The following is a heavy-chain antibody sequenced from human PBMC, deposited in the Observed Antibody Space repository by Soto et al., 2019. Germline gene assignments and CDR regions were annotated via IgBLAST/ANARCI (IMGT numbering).Heavy chain of an antibody. CDR2: ISGSSTYI. J-gene: IGHJ6*02. CDR1: GFPFSSYT. CDR3: ARDLNSGTYYYYGMDV. Sequence: GGSLRLSCAASGFPFSSYTMNWVRQAPGKGLEWVSSISGSSTYIYYADSVKGRFTISRDNAKNSLYLQMNSLRAEDTAVYYYARDLNSGTYYYYGMDVWGQGTTVTVSS. D-gene: IGHD3-16*01. V-gene: IGHV3-21*01.